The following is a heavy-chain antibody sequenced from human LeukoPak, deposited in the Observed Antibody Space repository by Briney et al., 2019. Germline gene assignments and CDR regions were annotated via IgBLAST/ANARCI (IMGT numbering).Heavy chain of an antibody. V-gene: IGHV4-38-2*01. CDR1: GYSISSGYY. CDR3: ARQRRFLGASGY. J-gene: IGHJ4*02. Sequence: SETLSLTCAVSGYSISSGYYWGWIRQPPGKGLEWIGSIYHSGSTYYNPSLKSRVTISVDTSKNQFSLKLSSVTAADTAVYYCARQRRFLGASGYWGQGTLVTVSS. D-gene: IGHD3-3*01. CDR2: IYHSGST.